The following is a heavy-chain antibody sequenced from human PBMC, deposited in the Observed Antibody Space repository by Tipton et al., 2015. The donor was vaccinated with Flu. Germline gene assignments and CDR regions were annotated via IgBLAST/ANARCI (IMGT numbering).Heavy chain of an antibody. CDR2: ISWNSGNI. J-gene: IGHJ6*02. CDR3: AKDRDSGSYYFYAMDV. V-gene: IGHV3-9*01. D-gene: IGHD1-26*01. CDR1: GFTFDDYA. Sequence: TLSLTCEASGFTFDDYAMHWVRQAPGKGLEWVSGISWNSGNIGYADSVKGRFTISRDNARASLYLQMNSLSPEDTAVYYCAKDRDSGSYYFYAMDVGGQGTTVIVSS.